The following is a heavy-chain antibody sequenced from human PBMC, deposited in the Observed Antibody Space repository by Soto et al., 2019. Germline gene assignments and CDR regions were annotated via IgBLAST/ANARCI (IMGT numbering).Heavy chain of an antibody. D-gene: IGHD2-8*01. J-gene: IGHJ6*02. CDR3: TTALHGLLGNGDYYYYGMHV. Sequence: PRGSLRLACAASGFTFSNAWMSWVRQAPGKGLEWVGRIKSKTDGGTTDYAAPVKGRFTISRDDSKNTLYLQMNSLKTEDTAVYYSTTALHGLLGNGDYYYYGMHVWGQATTLTLSS. CDR2: IKSKTDGGTT. CDR1: GFTFSNAW. V-gene: IGHV3-15*01.